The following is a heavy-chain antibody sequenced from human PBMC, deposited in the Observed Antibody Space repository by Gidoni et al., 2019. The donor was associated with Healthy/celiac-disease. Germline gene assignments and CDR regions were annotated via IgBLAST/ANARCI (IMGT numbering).Heavy chain of an antibody. CDR3: AKAEYSSSAEYFQH. J-gene: IGHJ1*01. CDR1: GFTFSSYA. Sequence: EVQLLESGGGLVQPGGSLRLSCAASGFTFSSYAMSWVRQAPGKGLGWVSAISGSGGSTDYADSVKGRFTISRDNSKNTLYLQMNSLRAEDTAVYYCAKAEYSSSAEYFQHWGQGTLVTVSS. CDR2: ISGSGGST. V-gene: IGHV3-23*01. D-gene: IGHD6-6*01.